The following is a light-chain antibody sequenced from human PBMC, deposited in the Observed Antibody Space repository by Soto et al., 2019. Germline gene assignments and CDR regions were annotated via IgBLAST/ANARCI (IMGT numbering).Light chain of an antibody. CDR3: SSYTSSSTLGV. CDR1: ISDVGDYNY. Sequence: QSALTQPASVSGSPGQSITISCTGTISDVGDYNYVSWYQQHPGKDPKLMIYDVSNRPSGVSNRFSGSNSGNTASLTISGVQAEDEADYYCSSYTSSSTLGVFGGGTKLTVL. V-gene: IGLV2-14*01. CDR2: DVS. J-gene: IGLJ2*01.